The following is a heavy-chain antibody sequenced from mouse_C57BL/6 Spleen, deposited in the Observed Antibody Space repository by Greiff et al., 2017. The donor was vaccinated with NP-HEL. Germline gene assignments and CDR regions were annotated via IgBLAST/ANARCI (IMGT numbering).Heavy chain of an antibody. Sequence: VQLQQSGAELAKPGASVKLSCKASGYTFTSYWMHWVKQRPGQGLEWIGYINPSSGYTKYNQKFKDKATLTADKSSSTAYMQLSSLTYEDSAVYYCARRSVVTDWYFDVWGTVTTVTVSS. CDR2: INPSSGYT. V-gene: IGHV1-7*01. J-gene: IGHJ1*03. D-gene: IGHD2-1*01. CDR3: ARRSVVTDWYFDV. CDR1: GYTFTSYW.